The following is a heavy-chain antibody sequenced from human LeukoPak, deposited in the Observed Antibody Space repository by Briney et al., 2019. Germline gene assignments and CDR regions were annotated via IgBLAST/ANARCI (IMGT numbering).Heavy chain of an antibody. CDR3: ARDIYGSGKGYYYYYYMDV. CDR2: IDTSGNT. V-gene: IGHV4-4*07. J-gene: IGHJ6*03. Sequence: SETLSLTCTVSGGSISSYYWSWIRQPAGKGLEWIGRIDTSGNTNYKPSLKSRVTISVDTSKNQFSLKLSSVTAADTAVYYCARDIYGSGKGYYYYYYMDVWGKGTTVTVSS. D-gene: IGHD3-10*01. CDR1: GGSISSYY.